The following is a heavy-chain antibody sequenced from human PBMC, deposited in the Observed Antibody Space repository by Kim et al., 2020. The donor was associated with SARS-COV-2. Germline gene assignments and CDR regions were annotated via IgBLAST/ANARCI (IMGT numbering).Heavy chain of an antibody. Sequence: GGSLRLSCAASGFTFSNSAMTWVRQAPGKGLEWVSGITGSGGSTYYADSVKGRFTISRDNSKHTLYLQMNSLRAEDTAVYYCAKGIAALNWGQGTLVTVSS. CDR3: AKGIAALN. CDR2: ITGSGGST. J-gene: IGHJ4*02. V-gene: IGHV3-23*01. D-gene: IGHD6-13*01. CDR1: GFTFSNSA.